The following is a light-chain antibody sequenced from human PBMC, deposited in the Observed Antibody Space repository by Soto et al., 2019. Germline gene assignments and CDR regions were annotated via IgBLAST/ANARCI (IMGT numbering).Light chain of an antibody. CDR2: GAS. CDR3: QKYDSAPQA. V-gene: IGKV1-27*01. J-gene: IGKJ1*01. Sequence: DIQMTQSPSSLSASVGDRVTITCRASQGIIDYLAWYQQKPGKSPKLLIYGASTLHSGVPSRFSGSGAGTDSSLPISSLQPEDVATYYCQKYDSAPQAFGPGTKVEVK. CDR1: QGIIDY.